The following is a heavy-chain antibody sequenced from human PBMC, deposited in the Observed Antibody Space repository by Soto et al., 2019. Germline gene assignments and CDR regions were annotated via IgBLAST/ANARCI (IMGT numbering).Heavy chain of an antibody. V-gene: IGHV4-59*01. CDR1: GGSMSSYY. Sequence: EILPVPCILAGGSMSSYYWSWIRQPPGKGLEWIGYIYYSGSNNYNPSLKSRVTISVDTSKNQFSLKLSSVTASDTAVYYCARLDYYGSGSHFEPWGQGTVVTVSS. CDR3: ARLDYYGSGSHFEP. CDR2: IYYSGSN. D-gene: IGHD3-10*01. J-gene: IGHJ5*02.